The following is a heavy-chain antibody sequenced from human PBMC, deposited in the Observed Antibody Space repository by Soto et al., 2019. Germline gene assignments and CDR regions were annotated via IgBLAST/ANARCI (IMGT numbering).Heavy chain of an antibody. CDR3: AKEPISMFS. V-gene: IGHV4-61*01. D-gene: IGHD3-10*02. J-gene: IGHJ1*01. Sequence: PSETLSLTCTVSGGSVGSGNYYWTWIRQSPGQGLEWIGCVYDTGSADYNPSLKSRVTISIDMSKSQFSLRLRSVTAADTAVYFCAKEPISMFSWGQG. CDR1: GGSVGSGNYY. CDR2: VYDTGSA.